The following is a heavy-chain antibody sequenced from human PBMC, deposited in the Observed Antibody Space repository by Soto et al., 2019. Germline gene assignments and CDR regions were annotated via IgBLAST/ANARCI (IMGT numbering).Heavy chain of an antibody. Sequence: QVQLEQSGAEVKKPGASVKVSCKASGYKFTNHDINWGRQASGQGLEWMGWMNPDSGKTEYVRKFQDRVTFTRDTASNTAYMEPSGRRAEDTAIYFSAIYTSSFSYFDFWGQGTLVNVS. J-gene: IGHJ4*02. CDR1: GYKFTNHD. CDR3: AIYTSSFSYFDF. D-gene: IGHD3-16*01. CDR2: MNPDSGKT. V-gene: IGHV1-8*01.